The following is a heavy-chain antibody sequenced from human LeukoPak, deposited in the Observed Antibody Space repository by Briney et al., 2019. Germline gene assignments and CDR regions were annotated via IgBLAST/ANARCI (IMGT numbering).Heavy chain of an antibody. CDR2: IYYSGST. CDR3: ARRRKQQLWGHYYYYMDV. V-gene: IGHV4-59*12. D-gene: IGHD6-13*01. CDR1: GGSISSYY. Sequence: SETLSLTCTVSGGSISSYYWSWIRQPPGKGLEWIGYIYYSGSTNYNPSLKSRVTISVDTSKNQFSLKLSSVTAADTAVYYCARRRKQQLWGHYYYYMDVWGKGTTVTISS. J-gene: IGHJ6*03.